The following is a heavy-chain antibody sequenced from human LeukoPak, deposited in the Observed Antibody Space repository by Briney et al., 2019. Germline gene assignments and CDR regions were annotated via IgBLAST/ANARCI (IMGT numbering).Heavy chain of an antibody. CDR1: GFTFSNAW. CDR3: TTWEGVK. Sequence: GGSLRLSCAASGFTFSNAWMSWVRQAPGRGLEWVGHIKSKTDGGTTDFAAPVKGRFTISRDDSKSTLYLQMNSLKTEDTAVYYCTTWEGVKWGQGTMVTVSS. D-gene: IGHD1-26*01. J-gene: IGHJ3*01. CDR2: IKSKTDGGTT. V-gene: IGHV3-15*01.